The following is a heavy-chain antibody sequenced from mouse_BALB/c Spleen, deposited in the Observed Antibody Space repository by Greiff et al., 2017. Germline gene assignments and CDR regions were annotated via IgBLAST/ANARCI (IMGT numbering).Heavy chain of an antibody. D-gene: IGHD5-5*01. CDR2: ISSGGST. CDR1: GFTFSSYA. Sequence: EVKLVESGGGLVKPGGSLKLSCAASGFTFSSYAMSWVRQTPEKRLEWVASISSGGSTYYPDSVKGRFTISRDNARNILYLQMSSLRSEDTAMYYCARGGNYLLFDYWGQGTTLTVSS. V-gene: IGHV5-6-5*01. CDR3: ARGGNYLLFDY. J-gene: IGHJ2*01.